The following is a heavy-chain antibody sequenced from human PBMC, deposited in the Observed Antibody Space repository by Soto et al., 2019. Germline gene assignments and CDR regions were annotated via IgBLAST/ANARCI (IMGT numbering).Heavy chain of an antibody. Sequence: EVQLVESGGGLVQPGGSLRLSCAASGFTFSSYSMNWVRQSPGKGLVWFSYISSSSSTIYYEDSVKGRFPISRDNAKNSMSLQMNSLSAEDTALYYCARERRVRGGWFDPWGQGTLVTVSS. J-gene: IGHJ5*02. V-gene: IGHV3-48*01. D-gene: IGHD3-16*01. CDR3: ARERRVRGGWFDP. CDR2: ISSSSSTI. CDR1: GFTFSSYS.